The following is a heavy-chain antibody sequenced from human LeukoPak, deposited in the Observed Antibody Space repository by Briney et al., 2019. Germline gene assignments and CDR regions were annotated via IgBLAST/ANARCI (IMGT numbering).Heavy chain of an antibody. J-gene: IGHJ6*02. D-gene: IGHD3-10*01. CDR2: VDGGGGGT. Sequence: GGSLRLSCAASGFTFSSYAMSWVRQAPGRGLEWVSSVDGGGGGTYYADSVKGRFTISRDNSKDTLYLQMNSLRVEDTAVYYCAKDHRASYYDSGSYIGMDVWGQGTTVTVSS. V-gene: IGHV3-23*01. CDR3: AKDHRASYYDSGSYIGMDV. CDR1: GFTFSSYA.